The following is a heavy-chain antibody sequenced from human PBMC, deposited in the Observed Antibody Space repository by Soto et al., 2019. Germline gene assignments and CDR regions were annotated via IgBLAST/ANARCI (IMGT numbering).Heavy chain of an antibody. CDR3: AKSITARPFDY. V-gene: IGHV3-23*01. CDR1: GFTFSSYA. Sequence: GGSLRLSCTASGFTFSSYAMSWVRQAPGKGLEWVSAISGSGGNTYYADSVKGRFTISRDNSKNTLYLQMNSLRAEDTAVYYCAKSITARPFDYRGQGALVTVSS. D-gene: IGHD6-6*01. CDR2: ISGSGGNT. J-gene: IGHJ4*02.